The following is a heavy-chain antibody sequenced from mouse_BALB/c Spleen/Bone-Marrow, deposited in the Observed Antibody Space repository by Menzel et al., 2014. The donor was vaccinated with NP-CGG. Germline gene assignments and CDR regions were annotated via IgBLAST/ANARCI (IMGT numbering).Heavy chain of an antibody. CDR2: INPDSSTI. Sequence: DVKLVESGGGLVQPGGSLKLSCAASGFDFSRYWMSWVRQAPGKGLEWIGEINPDSSTINYTPSLKDKFIISRDNAKKALFLQMSKVRSEDTALYYCARLGYYGSMGYWGQGTPLTVSS. D-gene: IGHD1-1*01. CDR3: ARLGYYGSMGY. V-gene: IGHV4-1*02. J-gene: IGHJ2*01. CDR1: GFDFSRYW.